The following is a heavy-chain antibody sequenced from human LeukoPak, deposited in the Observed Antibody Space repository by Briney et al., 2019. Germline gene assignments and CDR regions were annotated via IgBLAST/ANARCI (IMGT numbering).Heavy chain of an antibody. CDR3: AKTYYDILTGYRYGMDV. CDR1: GFTFSSYG. V-gene: IGHV3-30*18. J-gene: IGHJ6*02. CDR2: ISYDGSNE. D-gene: IGHD3-9*01. Sequence: GGSLRLSCAASGFTFSSYGMHWVRKAPGKGLEWVAVISYDGSNEYYADSVKGRFTISRDNSKNTLYLQMNSLRAEDTAVYYCAKTYYDILTGYRYGMDVWGQGTTVTVSS.